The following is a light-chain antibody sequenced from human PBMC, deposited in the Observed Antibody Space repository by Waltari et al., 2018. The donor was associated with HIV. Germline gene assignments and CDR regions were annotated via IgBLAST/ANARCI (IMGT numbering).Light chain of an antibody. CDR3: QSYDSSLRASV. CDR1: RSTIGAGYF. CDR2: SDI. V-gene: IGLV1-40*01. Sequence: QSALTQPPSVSGAPGQRVTISCTGNRSTIGAGYFVHWSQHLPGTAPKLRVYSDINRPSGVPDRFSGSKSGTSASLVITGLQAEDEADYYCQSYDSSLRASVFGGGTKLTVL. J-gene: IGLJ2*01.